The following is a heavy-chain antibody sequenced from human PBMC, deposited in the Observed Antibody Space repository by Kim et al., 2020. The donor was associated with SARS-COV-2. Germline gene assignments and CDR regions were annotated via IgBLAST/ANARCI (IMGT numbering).Heavy chain of an antibody. CDR2: ISWDGGST. Sequence: GGSLRLSCAASGFTFDDYAMHWVRQAPGKGLEWVSLISWDGGSTYYADSVKGRFTISRDNSKNSLYLQMNSLRAEDTALYYCARSSGETTAWSSIAAADAYYYGMDVWGQGTTVTVSS. D-gene: IGHD6-13*01. J-gene: IGHJ6*02. CDR1: GFTFDDYA. V-gene: IGHV3-43D*03. CDR3: ARSSGETTAWSSIAAADAYYYGMDV.